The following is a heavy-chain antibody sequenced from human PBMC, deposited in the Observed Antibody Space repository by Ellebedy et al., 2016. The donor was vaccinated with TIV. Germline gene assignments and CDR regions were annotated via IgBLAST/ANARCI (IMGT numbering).Heavy chain of an antibody. CDR2: FRAYSANT. CDR1: GYNFISYC. V-gene: IGHV1-18*04. CDR3: ARGNWGEVGDY. J-gene: IGHJ4*02. D-gene: IGHD7-27*01. Sequence: AASVQVSCKASGYNFISYCVTWVRHAPGQGLEWMGWFRAYSANTKYAERLQGRVTMTTDTSTSTAYMELRSLMSADTAVYFCARGNWGEVGDYWGQGTLVTVSS.